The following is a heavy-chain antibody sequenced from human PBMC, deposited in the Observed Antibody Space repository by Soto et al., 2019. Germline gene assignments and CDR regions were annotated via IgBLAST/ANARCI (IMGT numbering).Heavy chain of an antibody. CDR2: ISGSGGST. Sequence: EVQLLESGGGLVQPGGSLRLSCAASGFTFSSYAMSWVRQAPGKGLEWVSDISGSGGSTYYADSVKGRFTISRDNSKNTLYLQMNSLRAEDTAVYYCAKDRTAMVTPYYFDYWGQGTLVTVSS. CDR3: AKDRTAMVTPYYFDY. V-gene: IGHV3-23*01. CDR1: GFTFSSYA. D-gene: IGHD5-18*01. J-gene: IGHJ4*02.